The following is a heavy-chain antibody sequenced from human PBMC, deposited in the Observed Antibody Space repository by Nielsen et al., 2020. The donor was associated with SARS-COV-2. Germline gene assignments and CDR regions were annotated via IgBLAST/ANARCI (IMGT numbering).Heavy chain of an antibody. V-gene: IGHV3-30*18. CDR3: AKEGIVVVPAAILSYYYYYYYMDV. D-gene: IGHD2-2*01. J-gene: IGHJ6*03. CDR2: ISYDGSNK. CDR1: GFTFSSNG. Sequence: GGSLRLSCAASGFTFSSNGMHWVRYAPCHGLEWVAVISYDGSNKYYADSVKGRFTISRDNSKNTLYLQMNSLRAEDTAVYYCAKEGIVVVPAAILSYYYYYYYMDVWGKGTTVTVSS.